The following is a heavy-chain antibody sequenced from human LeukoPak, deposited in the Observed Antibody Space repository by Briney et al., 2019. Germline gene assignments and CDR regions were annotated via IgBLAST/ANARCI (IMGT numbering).Heavy chain of an antibody. V-gene: IGHV1-46*01. CDR1: GYTFTSYG. J-gene: IGHJ4*02. CDR3: ARYGNWYYFDY. D-gene: IGHD4-11*01. Sequence: VASVKVSCKASGYTFTSYGISWVRQAPGQGLEWMGIINPSGGSTSYAQKFQGRVTMTRDTSTSTVYMELSSLRSEDTAVYYCARYGNWYYFDYWGQGTLVTVSS. CDR2: INPSGGST.